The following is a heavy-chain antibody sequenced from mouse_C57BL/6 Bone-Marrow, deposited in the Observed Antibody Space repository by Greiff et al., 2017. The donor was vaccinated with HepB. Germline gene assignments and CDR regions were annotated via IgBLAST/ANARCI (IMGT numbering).Heavy chain of an antibody. CDR3: ARRGSAMVRGDFDY. J-gene: IGHJ2*01. Sequence: VQLKQSGPELVKPGASVKMSCKASGYTFTSYVMHWVKQKPGQGLEWIGYIYPYNDGTKYHEKFKGKATLTTDKSSSTAYMELSSLTSEDSAVYYCARRGSAMVRGDFDYWGQGTTLTVSS. CDR2: IYPYNDGT. CDR1: GYTFTSYV. D-gene: IGHD2-2*01. V-gene: IGHV1-14*01.